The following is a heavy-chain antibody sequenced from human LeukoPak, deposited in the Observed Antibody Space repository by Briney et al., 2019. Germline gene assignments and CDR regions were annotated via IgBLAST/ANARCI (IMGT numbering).Heavy chain of an antibody. J-gene: IGHJ5*02. V-gene: IGHV1-2*02. D-gene: IGHD6-19*01. CDR1: GYTFTGYY. CDR2: INPNSGGT. CDR3: ARLVSGWLNFDP. Sequence: RASVKVSCKASGYTFTGYYMHWVRQAPGQELEWMGWINPNSGGTNYAQKFQGRVTMTRDTSISTAYMELSRLRSDDAAVYYCARLVSGWLNFDPWGQGTLVTVSS.